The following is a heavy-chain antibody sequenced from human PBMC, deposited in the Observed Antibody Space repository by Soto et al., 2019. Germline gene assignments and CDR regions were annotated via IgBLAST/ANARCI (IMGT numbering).Heavy chain of an antibody. CDR2: IRSSPSAI. V-gene: IGHV3-48*01. J-gene: IGHJ4*02. Sequence: EVQLMESGGGLVQPGGSLRLSCVASGFTFSSFIMNWVRQAPGKGLEWVSYIRSSPSAISYADSVKGRFTISRDNAKNSLYLQLKSLRAEDTAVDYCARDLADAFDSWGQGTLVSVSA. CDR1: GFTFSSFI. CDR3: ARDLADAFDS.